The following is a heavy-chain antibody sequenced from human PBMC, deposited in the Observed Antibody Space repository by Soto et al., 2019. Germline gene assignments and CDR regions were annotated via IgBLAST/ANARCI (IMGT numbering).Heavy chain of an antibody. CDR1: GFTFSSYA. CDR3: KQYYYDSSGYQYYYYYGMDV. Sequence: GGSMRLSCAASGFTFSSYAMSWVRQAPGKGLEWVSAISGSGGSTYYADSVKGRFTISRDNSKNTLYLQMNSLRAEDTAVYYCKQYYYDSSGYQYYYYYGMDVWGQGTTVTVSS. J-gene: IGHJ6*02. D-gene: IGHD3-22*01. V-gene: IGHV3-23*01. CDR2: ISGSGGST.